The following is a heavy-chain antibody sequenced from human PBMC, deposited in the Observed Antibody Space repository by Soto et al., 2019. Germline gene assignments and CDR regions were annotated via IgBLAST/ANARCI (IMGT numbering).Heavy chain of an antibody. Sequence: VSGPTLVNPTQTLTLTCTFSGFSLSTSGVGVGWIRQPPGKALEWLALIYWDDDKRYSPSLKSRLTITKDTSKNQVVLTMTKMDPVDTATYYCAHYRFSNYDFWSCYYLSGNPPNYYFDYWGQGTLVSSPQ. CDR3: AHYRFSNYDFWSCYYLSGNPPNYYFDY. CDR2: IYWDDDK. CDR1: GFSLSTSGVG. V-gene: IGHV2-5*02. J-gene: IGHJ4*02. D-gene: IGHD3-3*01.